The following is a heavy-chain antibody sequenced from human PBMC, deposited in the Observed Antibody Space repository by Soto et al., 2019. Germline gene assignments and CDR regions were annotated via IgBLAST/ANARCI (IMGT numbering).Heavy chain of an antibody. Sequence: QVHLVQSGADVRKSGSSVRVSCTASGGGTLSNDGISWVRQAPGQGLEWLGRIIPFLGTPDYSQSFQGRLKITADESAGTVYKVLRSLKSDDAAVYYCAREVVTETTWGSFHSWGQGALVTVSS. V-gene: IGHV1-69*01. CDR3: AREVVTETTWGSFHS. D-gene: IGHD2-21*02. CDR1: GGGTLSNDG. J-gene: IGHJ4*02. CDR2: IIPFLGTP.